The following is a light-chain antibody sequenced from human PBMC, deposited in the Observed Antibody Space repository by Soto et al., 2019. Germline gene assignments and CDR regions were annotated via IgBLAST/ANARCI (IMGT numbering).Light chain of an antibody. Sequence: EVVLTQSPGTLSLSPGESAILSCRASQSVYINSLAWYQHKRGRAPRLLIYGASTRATAVPDRFTGSGSGTDFALTISSLEPEDAAVYYCQQYGDSPFTFGPGTNLDIK. CDR2: GAS. CDR3: QQYGDSPFT. J-gene: IGKJ2*01. V-gene: IGKV3-20*01. CDR1: QSVYINS.